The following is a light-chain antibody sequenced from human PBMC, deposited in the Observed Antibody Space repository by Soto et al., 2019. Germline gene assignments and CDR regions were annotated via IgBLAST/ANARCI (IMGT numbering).Light chain of an antibody. CDR3: NSRASGTTYV. V-gene: IGLV2-14*01. Sequence: QSVLTQPASMSGSPGQSITISCIGTSSDVGAYNYVSWYQQLPGKAPKLMIYEVSNRPSGISNRFSGSKSGNTASLTISGLQTEDEADYYCNSRASGTTYVFGTGTKVTVL. J-gene: IGLJ1*01. CDR2: EVS. CDR1: SSDVGAYNY.